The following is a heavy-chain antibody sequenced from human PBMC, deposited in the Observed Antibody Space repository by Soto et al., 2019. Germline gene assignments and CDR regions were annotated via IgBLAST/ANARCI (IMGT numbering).Heavy chain of an antibody. V-gene: IGHV4-34*01. J-gene: IGHJ4*02. D-gene: IGHD6-6*01. CDR3: ARVVEKLVYSDY. CDR1: GGSFSGYY. Sequence: SETLSLTCAVYGGSFSGYYWSWIRQPPGKGLEWIGEINHSGSTNYNPSLKSRVTISVDTSKNQFSLKLSSVTAADTAVYYCARVVEKLVYSDYWGQGTLVT. CDR2: INHSGST.